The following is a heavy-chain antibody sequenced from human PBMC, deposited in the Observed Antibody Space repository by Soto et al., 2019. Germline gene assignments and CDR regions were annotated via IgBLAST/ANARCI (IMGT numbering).Heavy chain of an antibody. D-gene: IGHD1-26*01. CDR3: ATYIVGATTHNWFDP. V-gene: IGHV4-39*01. CDR1: GGSISSSSYY. CDR2: IYYSGST. Sequence: SATLSLTCTVSGGSISSSSYYWGWIRQPPGKGLEWIGSIYYSGSTYYNPSLKSRVTISVDTSKNQFSLKLSSVTAADTAVYYCATYIVGATTHNWFDPWGQGTLVTVSS. J-gene: IGHJ5*02.